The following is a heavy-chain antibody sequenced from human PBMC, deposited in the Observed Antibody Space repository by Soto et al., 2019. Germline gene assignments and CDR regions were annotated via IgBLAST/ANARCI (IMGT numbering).Heavy chain of an antibody. V-gene: IGHV3-23*01. J-gene: IGHJ5*02. CDR3: AKEGTYYDFWSGYSHNWFDP. CDR1: GFTFSSYA. D-gene: IGHD3-3*01. Sequence: GGSLRLSCAASGFTFSSYAMSWVRQAPGKGLEWVSAISGSGGSTYYADSVKGRFTISRDNSKNTLYLQMNSLRAEDTAVYYSAKEGTYYDFWSGYSHNWFDPWGQGTLVTVS. CDR2: ISGSGGST.